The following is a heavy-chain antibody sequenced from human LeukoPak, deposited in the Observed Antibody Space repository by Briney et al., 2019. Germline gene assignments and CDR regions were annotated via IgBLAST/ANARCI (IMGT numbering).Heavy chain of an antibody. CDR3: AKDKVPDGKWEIDR. D-gene: IGHD1-26*01. CDR2: ITGNAGFI. Sequence: GGSLRLSCTPSGFTFSTYAMNWVRQAPGKGPEWVGGITGNAGFIGYADSVKGRFIISRDNTNNRLFLQMRSLRGEDTAVYYCAKDKVPDGKWEIDRWGQGTLVTVSS. V-gene: IGHV3-23*01. CDR1: GFTFSTYA. J-gene: IGHJ5*02.